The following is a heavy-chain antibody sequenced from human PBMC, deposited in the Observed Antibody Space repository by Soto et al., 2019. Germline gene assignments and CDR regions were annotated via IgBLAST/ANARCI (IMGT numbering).Heavy chain of an antibody. CDR3: ARDRFLYGDYPSFGM. D-gene: IGHD4-17*01. Sequence: QVQLVQSGAEVKKPGSSVKVSCMTFGGTFNTYGISWVRQAPGQGLEWMGRIIPVFGKPKYAQKLQGRVTISADESTSTAYIELRRLRADDTAIYYCARDRFLYGDYPSFGMWGQGTLVTVSS. CDR2: IIPVFGKP. V-gene: IGHV1-69*18. CDR1: GGTFNTYG. J-gene: IGHJ4*02.